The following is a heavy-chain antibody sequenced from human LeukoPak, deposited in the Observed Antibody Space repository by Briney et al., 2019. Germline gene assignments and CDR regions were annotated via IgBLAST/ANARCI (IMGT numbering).Heavy chain of an antibody. D-gene: IGHD3-3*01. V-gene: IGHV3-20*04. J-gene: IGHJ3*01. CDR1: GFTFDDYG. CDR2: INWNGGST. Sequence: PGGSLRLSCAASGFTFDDYGMSWVRQAPGKGLEWVSGINWNGGSTGYADSVKGRFTISRDNAKNTLYLQMNSLRAEDTALYYCARDRGYDFWSGYITWGQGTMVTVSS. CDR3: ARDRGYDFWSGYIT.